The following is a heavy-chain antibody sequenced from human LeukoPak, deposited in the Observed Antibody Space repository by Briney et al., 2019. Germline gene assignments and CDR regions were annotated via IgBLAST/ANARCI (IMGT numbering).Heavy chain of an antibody. V-gene: IGHV3-7*03. CDR3: AKDMRYCSSTSCLVFDY. Sequence: PGGSLRLSCAASGFTFSSYWMSWVRQAPGKGLEWVANIKQDGSEKYYVDSVKGRFTISRDNAKNSLYLQMNSLRAEDTAVYYCAKDMRYCSSTSCLVFDYWGQGTLVTVSS. CDR1: GFTFSSYW. J-gene: IGHJ4*02. CDR2: IKQDGSEK. D-gene: IGHD2-2*01.